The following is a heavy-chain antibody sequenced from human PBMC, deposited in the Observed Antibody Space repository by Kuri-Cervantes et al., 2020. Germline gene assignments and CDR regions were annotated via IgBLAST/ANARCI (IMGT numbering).Heavy chain of an antibody. V-gene: IGHV2-5*01. CDR3: ASYYDSSGYYPDAFDI. J-gene: IGHJ3*02. CDR1: GFSLSTSGLG. CDR2: IYWYDDK. D-gene: IGHD3-22*01. Sequence: SGPTLVKPTQILTLTCTFSGFSLSTSGLGVGWIRQPPGKALEWLALIYWYDDKRYSPSLKSRLTITKDTSKNQVVLTMTNMDPVDTATYYCASYYDSSGYYPDAFDIWGQGTMVTVSS.